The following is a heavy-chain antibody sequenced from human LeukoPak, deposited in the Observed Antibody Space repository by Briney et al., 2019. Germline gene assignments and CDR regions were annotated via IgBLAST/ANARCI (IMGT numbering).Heavy chain of an antibody. CDR1: GFTFTTYI. D-gene: IGHD3-10*01. V-gene: IGHV3-48*04. CDR3: ARDFYYGSGSYPGFDY. J-gene: IGHJ4*02. Sequence: PGGSLRLSCVASGFTFTTYIMNWVRQAPGKGLEWVSYISSSGSTIYYADSVKGRFTISRDNAKNSLYLQMNSLRAEDTAVYYCARDFYYGSGSYPGFDYWGQGTLVTVSS. CDR2: ISSSGSTI.